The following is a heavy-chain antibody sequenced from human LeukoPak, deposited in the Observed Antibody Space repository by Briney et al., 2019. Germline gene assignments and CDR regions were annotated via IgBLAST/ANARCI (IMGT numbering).Heavy chain of an antibody. CDR2: IYRSGST. CDR3: AREVGLGELSLVGGIDY. J-gene: IGHJ4*02. CDR1: GFTVSGYY. Sequence: GGSLRLSCAASGFTVSGYYMNWVRQAPGKGLEWVSVIYRSGSTFYADSVKGRFTVSRDNSKNTLYLQMNSLRAEDTAVYYCAREVGLGELSLVGGIDYWGLGTLVTVSS. D-gene: IGHD3-16*02. V-gene: IGHV3-66*01.